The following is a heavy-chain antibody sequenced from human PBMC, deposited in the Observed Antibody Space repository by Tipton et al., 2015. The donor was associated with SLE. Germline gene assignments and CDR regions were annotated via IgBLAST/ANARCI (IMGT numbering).Heavy chain of an antibody. J-gene: IGHJ6*02. D-gene: IGHD3-22*01. Sequence: AASEFIVGTDYMSWVRQAPGKGLEWVSIISSEDTTSYTDSVKGRFTISRDNSKNTVYLQMNSLRAEDTAVYYCARTSGQRYYEGMDVWGQGITVTVSS. V-gene: IGHV3-53*05. CDR2: ISSEDTT. CDR3: ARTSGQRYYEGMDV. CDR1: EFIVGTDY.